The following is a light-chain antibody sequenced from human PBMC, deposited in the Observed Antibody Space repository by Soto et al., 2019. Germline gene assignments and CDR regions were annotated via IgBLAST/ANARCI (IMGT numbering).Light chain of an antibody. Sequence: EIVLTQSPATLSLSPGERATLSCRASRSVSSHLTWYQHIPGQAHRLLIYEASTRVKGIPDRLSGSGSGTDFTLTISSLEPEDFAVYYCQQRSGFPLLFGGGTSVEIK. J-gene: IGKJ4*02. CDR3: QQRSGFPLL. V-gene: IGKV3-11*01. CDR2: EAS. CDR1: RSVSSH.